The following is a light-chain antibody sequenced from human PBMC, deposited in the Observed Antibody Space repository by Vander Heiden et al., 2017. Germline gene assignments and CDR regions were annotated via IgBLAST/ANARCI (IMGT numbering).Light chain of an antibody. V-gene: IGLV3-19*01. Sequence: SSELTQDHAVSVALGPTVRITCQGDSLRSYYASWYQQKPGQSPVRVIYGKNNRPAGIPDRFSGSSSGNTAALTITGAQAEDEADDDCNSRDSSGNHLSWVFGGGTKLTVL. CDR2: GKN. CDR3: NSRDSSGNHLSWV. J-gene: IGLJ3*02. CDR1: SLRSYY.